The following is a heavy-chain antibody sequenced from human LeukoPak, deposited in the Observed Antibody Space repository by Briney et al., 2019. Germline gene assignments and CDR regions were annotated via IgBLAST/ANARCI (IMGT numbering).Heavy chain of an antibody. CDR2: INHSGST. V-gene: IGHV4-34*01. Sequence: PSETLSLTCTVSGGSISSYYWSWIRQPPGKGLEWIGEINHSGSTNYNPSLKSRVTISVDTSKNQFSLKLSSVTAADTAVYYCARSFDYWGQGTLVTVSS. J-gene: IGHJ4*02. CDR3: ARSFDY. CDR1: GGSISSYY.